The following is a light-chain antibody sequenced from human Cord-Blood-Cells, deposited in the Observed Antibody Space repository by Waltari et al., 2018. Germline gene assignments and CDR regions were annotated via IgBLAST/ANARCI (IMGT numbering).Light chain of an antibody. CDR2: EAS. CDR1: QDISNY. J-gene: IGKJ2*01. CDR3: QQYDNLPYT. Sequence: DIQMTQSPSSLSASVGDRVTITCQASQDISNYLNWYQRKPGKAPKLLIYEASNLETGVPSRFSGSGSGTDVTFTISSLQPEDIATYYCQQYDNLPYTFGQGTKLEIK. V-gene: IGKV1-33*01.